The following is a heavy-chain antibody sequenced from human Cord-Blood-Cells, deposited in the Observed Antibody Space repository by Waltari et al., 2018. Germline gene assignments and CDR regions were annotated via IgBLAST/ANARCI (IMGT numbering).Heavy chain of an antibody. CDR3: AKNQYSSSWYAFDI. Sequence: QVQLVASGGGVVQPGRSLRLSCAASGFTFSSSGMHWVRQAPGKGLEWVAFISYDGSNKYYADSVKGRFTISRDNSKNTLYLQMNSLRAEDTAVYYCAKNQYSSSWYAFDIWGQGTMVTVSS. CDR1: GFTFSSSG. D-gene: IGHD6-13*01. J-gene: IGHJ3*02. V-gene: IGHV3-30*18. CDR2: ISYDGSNK.